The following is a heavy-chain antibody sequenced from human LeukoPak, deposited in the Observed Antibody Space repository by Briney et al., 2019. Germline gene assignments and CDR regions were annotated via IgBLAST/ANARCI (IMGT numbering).Heavy chain of an antibody. J-gene: IGHJ4*02. CDR1: VGSISSYY. CDR3: ARDEYSSSSFDY. CDR2: IYTSGCT. D-gene: IGHD6-6*01. Sequence: SETLSLICSVSVGSISSYYWSWIRQPAGKALEWRGRIYTSGCTKYNPSLKSRVTMSVDTSKNQFSLELSSVTAADTAVYYCARDEYSSSSFDYWRQGTLVTVSS. V-gene: IGHV4-4*07.